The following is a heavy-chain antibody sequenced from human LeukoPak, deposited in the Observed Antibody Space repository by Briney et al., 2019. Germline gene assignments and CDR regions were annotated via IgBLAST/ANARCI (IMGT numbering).Heavy chain of an antibody. CDR1: GFTFSSYW. CDR3: ARDRGYSNFDY. D-gene: IGHD5-18*01. CDR2: MNQDGSEK. V-gene: IGHV3-7*05. Sequence: GGSLRLSCAASGFTFSSYWMSWVRQAPGKGLEWVANMNQDGSEKNYVDSVKGRFTISRDNAKNSLSLQMNSLRAEDTVVYYCARDRGYSNFDYWGQGTLVTVSS. J-gene: IGHJ4*02.